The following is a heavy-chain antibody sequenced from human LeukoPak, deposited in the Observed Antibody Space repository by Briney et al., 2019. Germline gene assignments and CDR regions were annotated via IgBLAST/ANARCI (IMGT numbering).Heavy chain of an antibody. J-gene: IGHJ5*02. CDR2: ISDSGTTT. V-gene: IGHV3-23*01. Sequence: PGGSLRLSCAASGFAFSTYAMTWVRQAPGQGLEWVSGISDSGTTTYYADSVKGRFTISRDNSKSTLYLQMNSLRAEDTAVYFCARGEGSGWFSRKWFDPWGQGTLVTVSS. D-gene: IGHD6-19*01. CDR3: ARGEGSGWFSRKWFDP. CDR1: GFAFSTYA.